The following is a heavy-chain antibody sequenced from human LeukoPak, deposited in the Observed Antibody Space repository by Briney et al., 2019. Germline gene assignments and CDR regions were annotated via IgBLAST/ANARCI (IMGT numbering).Heavy chain of an antibody. J-gene: IGHJ4*02. CDR2: ISSSGSTI. CDR3: AIWRYYFDY. Sequence: PGGSLRLSCAASGFTFSSYEMNWRRQAPGKGLEWVSYISSSGSTIYYADSVKGRFTISRDNAKNSLYLQMNSLRAEDTAVYYCAIWRYYFDYWGQGTLVTVSS. V-gene: IGHV3-48*03. CDR1: GFTFSSYE.